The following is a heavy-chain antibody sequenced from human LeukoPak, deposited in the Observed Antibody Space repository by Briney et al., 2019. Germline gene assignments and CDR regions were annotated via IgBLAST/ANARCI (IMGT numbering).Heavy chain of an antibody. J-gene: IGHJ6*03. CDR3: ARGFITIFGSLYYMDV. V-gene: IGHV4-39*07. CDR1: GGSIIDTNYF. Sequence: SETLSLTCTVSGGSIIDTNYFWGWIRQPPGKGLEWIGSIYYRGNTYYNPSLKSRVTISVDTSKNQFSLKLSSVTAADTAVYYCARGFITIFGSLYYMDVWGKGTTVTVSS. D-gene: IGHD3-3*01. CDR2: IYYRGNT.